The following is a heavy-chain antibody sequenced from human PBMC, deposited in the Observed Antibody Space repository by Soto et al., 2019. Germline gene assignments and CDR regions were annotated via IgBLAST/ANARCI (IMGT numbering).Heavy chain of an antibody. J-gene: IGHJ5*02. CDR1: GFTFSNAW. CDR3: TTDLRPAYYDILTGYYKAWFDP. CDR2: IKSKTDGGTT. D-gene: IGHD3-9*01. Sequence: PGGSLRLSCAASGFTFSNAWMHWNRQAPGKEPEWVGRIKSKTDGGTTDYAAPVKGRITISRDDSKNTLYQKMNSMKTEDTAVYYCTTDLRPAYYDILTGYYKAWFDPWGQGTVISVTS. V-gene: IGHV3-15*07.